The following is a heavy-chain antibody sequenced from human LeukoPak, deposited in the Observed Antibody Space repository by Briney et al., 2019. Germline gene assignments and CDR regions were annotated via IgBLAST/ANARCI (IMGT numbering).Heavy chain of an antibody. CDR3: ARDGLAAAGTFEY. J-gene: IGHJ4*02. D-gene: IGHD6-13*01. CDR2: ISDDGSNK. CDR1: GFTFSSYA. Sequence: QSGGSLRLSCAAPGFTFSSYAMHWVRQAPGKGLEWVAVISDDGSNKYYADCVKGRFTISRDNSKNPLYLQMNSLRPDDTAVYYCARDGLAAAGTFEYWGPGTLVTVSS. V-gene: IGHV3-30-3*01.